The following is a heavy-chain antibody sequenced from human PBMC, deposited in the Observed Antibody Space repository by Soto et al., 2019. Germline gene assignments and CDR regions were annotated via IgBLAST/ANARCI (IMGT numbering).Heavy chain of an antibody. CDR1: GGSMSSSNW. D-gene: IGHD1-26*01. Sequence: QVQLQESGPGLVKPSGTLSLTCTVSGGSMSSSNWWNWVRHSPGKGLECIGEAHHSGRTNYNPSLKSRVTISVDNSKNHLSLKLGSVPAADTAVYCWARSEATGLDYWGQGTLVTVSS. J-gene: IGHJ4*02. V-gene: IGHV4-4*01. CDR2: AHHSGRT. CDR3: ARSEATGLDY.